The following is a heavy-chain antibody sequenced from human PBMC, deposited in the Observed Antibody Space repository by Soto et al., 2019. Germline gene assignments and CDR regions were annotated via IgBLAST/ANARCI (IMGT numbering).Heavy chain of an antibody. J-gene: IGHJ4*02. CDR1: GYTFTSYY. CDR3: ASSYYDSSGYSYYFDY. Sequence: QVQLVQSGAEVKKPGAAVKVSCKASGYTFTSYYMHWVRQAPGQGHEWMGIINPSGGSTSYAQKFQGRVTMTRDTSTSTVYMELSSLRSEDTAVYYCASSYYDSSGYSYYFDYWGQGTLVTVSS. D-gene: IGHD3-22*01. CDR2: INPSGGST. V-gene: IGHV1-46*01.